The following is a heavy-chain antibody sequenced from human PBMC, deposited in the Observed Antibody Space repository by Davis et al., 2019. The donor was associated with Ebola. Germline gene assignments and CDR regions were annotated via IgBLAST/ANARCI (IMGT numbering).Heavy chain of an antibody. CDR2: INAGNGNT. V-gene: IGHV1-3*01. CDR3: AGNSVTTRLDYYGMDV. Sequence: AASVKVSCKASGYTFTRFAIHWVRQAPGQRLEWMGWINAGNGNTIYSQNFQGRVTITRDTSASTVYMELSSLRSEHTAVYNCAGNSVTTRLDYYGMDVWGQGTTVTVSS. J-gene: IGHJ6*02. D-gene: IGHD4-17*01. CDR1: GYTFTRFA.